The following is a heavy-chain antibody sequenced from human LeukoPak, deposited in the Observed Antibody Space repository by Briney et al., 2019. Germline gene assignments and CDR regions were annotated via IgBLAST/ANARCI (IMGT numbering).Heavy chain of an antibody. Sequence: SVKVSCKASGGTFSSYTISWVRQAPGQGLEWMGRIIPILGIANYAQKFQGRVTITADKSTSTAYMELSSLRSEDTAVYHCARVKGINWFDPWGQGTLVTVSS. CDR1: GGTFSSYT. V-gene: IGHV1-69*02. CDR2: IIPILGIA. D-gene: IGHD1-14*01. J-gene: IGHJ5*02. CDR3: ARVKGINWFDP.